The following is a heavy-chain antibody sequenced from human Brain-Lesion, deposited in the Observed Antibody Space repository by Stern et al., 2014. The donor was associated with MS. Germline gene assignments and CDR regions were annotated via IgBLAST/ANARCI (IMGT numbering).Heavy chain of an antibody. Sequence: QVQLVQSGAEVKKPGASVKVSCKTSGYIFTGYYINWVRQAPGQGLEWMAWINPNPGGPKDAQKFQGRVTMSRDTSISTAYVELSSLTSDDTAVYYCARDQRGITIFGVVTDYYYLGMDVWGQGTTVTVSS. CDR2: INPNPGGP. D-gene: IGHD3-3*01. CDR3: ARDQRGITIFGVVTDYYYLGMDV. J-gene: IGHJ6*02. V-gene: IGHV1-2*02. CDR1: GYIFTGYY.